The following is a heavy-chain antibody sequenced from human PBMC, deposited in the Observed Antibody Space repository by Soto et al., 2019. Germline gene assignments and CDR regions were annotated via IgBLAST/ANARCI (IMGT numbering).Heavy chain of an antibody. D-gene: IGHD6-19*01. Sequence: QVQLQESGPGQVKPAETLSLTCTVSGGSISNYYWSWIRQPPGKGLEWIGYIYYSGSTYYNPSLKSRVTISVDAAKNEFSLKMNCLTAADTAVYYCARTKGQWLDFSFDIWGQGTKVTVSS. V-gene: IGHV4-59*01. J-gene: IGHJ3*02. CDR1: GGSISNYY. CDR3: ARTKGQWLDFSFDI. CDR2: IYYSGST.